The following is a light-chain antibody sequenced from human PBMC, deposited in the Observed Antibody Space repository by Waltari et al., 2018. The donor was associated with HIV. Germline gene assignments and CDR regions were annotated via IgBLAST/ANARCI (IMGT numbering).Light chain of an antibody. Sequence: EIVLTQSPGTLSLSPGERATLSCRASQSVSSNSLAWYQQKPGQAPRLLFYGASSRATGIPDRFSGSGSGTDFTLTISRLEPEDFAVYYCQQYGSSPPYTFGQGTKLEIK. V-gene: IGKV3-20*01. CDR1: QSVSSNS. CDR3: QQYGSSPPYT. CDR2: GAS. J-gene: IGKJ2*01.